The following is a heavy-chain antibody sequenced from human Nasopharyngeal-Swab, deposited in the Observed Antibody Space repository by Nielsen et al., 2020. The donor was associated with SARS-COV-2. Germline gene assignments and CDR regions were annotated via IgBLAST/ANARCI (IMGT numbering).Heavy chain of an antibody. CDR2: ISAYNGNT. Sequence: ASVKVSCKASGYTFTSYGISWVRQAPGQGLEWMGWISAYNGNTNYAQKLQGRVTMTTDTSTSTAYMELRSLRSDDTAVYYCARDSRKYYYDSSGYGYFDYWDQGTLVTVSS. CDR1: GYTFTSYG. V-gene: IGHV1-18*01. J-gene: IGHJ4*02. D-gene: IGHD3-22*01. CDR3: ARDSRKYYYDSSGYGYFDY.